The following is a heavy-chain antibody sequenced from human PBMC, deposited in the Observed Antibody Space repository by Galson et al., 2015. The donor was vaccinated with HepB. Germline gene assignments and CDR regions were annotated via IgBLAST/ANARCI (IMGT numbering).Heavy chain of an antibody. J-gene: IGHJ2*01. V-gene: IGHV1-46*01. CDR2: INPSGGST. Sequence: SVKVSCKASGYTFIDYYMHWVRQAPGQGLEWVGVINPSGGSTTYAQKFQVKVLMTSDTSTSTVFMDPPSLRSDDTAVYYCARGRRDGYNLHWYFDLWGRGTLVTVSS. CDR1: GYTFIDYY. CDR3: ARGRRDGYNLHWYFDL. D-gene: IGHD5-24*01.